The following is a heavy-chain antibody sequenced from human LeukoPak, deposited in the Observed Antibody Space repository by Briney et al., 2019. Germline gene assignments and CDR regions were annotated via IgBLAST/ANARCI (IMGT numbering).Heavy chain of an antibody. Sequence: GGSLRLSCAAFGFTFSSYAMSWVRQAPGKGLEWVSAISGSGGSTYYADSVKGRFTISRDNSKNTLYLQMNSLRAEDTAVYYCAKDLTMIVVVTTTSRGDYWGQGTLVTVSS. CDR1: GFTFSSYA. J-gene: IGHJ4*02. D-gene: IGHD3-22*01. CDR2: ISGSGGST. V-gene: IGHV3-23*01. CDR3: AKDLTMIVVVTTTSRGDY.